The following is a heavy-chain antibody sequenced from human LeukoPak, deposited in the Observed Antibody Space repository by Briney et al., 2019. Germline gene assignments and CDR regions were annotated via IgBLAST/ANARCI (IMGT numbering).Heavy chain of an antibody. J-gene: IGHJ4*02. CDR1: GYTFTSYY. D-gene: IGHD3-9*01. Sequence: GAPVKVSCKASGYTFTSYYMHWVRQAPGQGLEWMGIINPSGGSTSYAQKFQGRVTMTRDTSTSTVYMELSSLRSEDTAVYYCAGDILTGYRDYWGQGTLVTVSS. CDR3: AGDILTGYRDY. V-gene: IGHV1-46*01. CDR2: INPSGGST.